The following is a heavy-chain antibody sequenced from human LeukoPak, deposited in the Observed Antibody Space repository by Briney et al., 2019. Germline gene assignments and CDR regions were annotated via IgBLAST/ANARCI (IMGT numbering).Heavy chain of an antibody. CDR3: AKSGLSRFDY. D-gene: IGHD4/OR15-4a*01. V-gene: IGHV3-23*01. CDR2: VSGSGGNT. Sequence: GGSLRLPCAASGFTFSTYAMSWVRQAPGKGLEWVSSVSGSGGNTHYADSVKGRFTISRDNSKNTLSLQMNSLRAEDTAVYYCAKSGLSRFDYWGQGTLVTVSS. J-gene: IGHJ4*02. CDR1: GFTFSTYA.